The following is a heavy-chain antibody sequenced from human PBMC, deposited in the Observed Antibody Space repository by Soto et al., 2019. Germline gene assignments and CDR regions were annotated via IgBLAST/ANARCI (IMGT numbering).Heavy chain of an antibody. D-gene: IGHD3-22*01. V-gene: IGHV5-10-1*01. CDR2: IDPSDSYA. Sequence: PGESLKISCKGSGYSFASYWISWVRQMPAKGLEWMGRIDPSDSYANYSPSFQGHVTFSADKSISTAYLQWSSLRASDTAMYYCARHKAFYCDSSGAWGQGTMVTVSS. CDR3: ARHKAFYCDSSGA. J-gene: IGHJ5*02. CDR1: GYSFASYW.